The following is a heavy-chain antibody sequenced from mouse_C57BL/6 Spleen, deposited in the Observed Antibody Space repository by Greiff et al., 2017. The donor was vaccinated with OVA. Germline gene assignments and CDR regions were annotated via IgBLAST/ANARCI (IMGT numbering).Heavy chain of an antibody. CDR1: GFNITDYY. D-gene: IGHD3-2*02. V-gene: IGHV14-2*01. CDR2: IDPEDGET. J-gene: IGHJ4*01. Sequence: VQLQQSGAELVKPGASVKLSCTASGFNITDYYMHWVKQRTEQGLEWIGRIDPEDGETKYAPKFQGKATITADTSSNTAYLQLSSLTSEDTAVYYCAMTAQATYAMDYWGQGTSVTVSS. CDR3: AMTAQATYAMDY.